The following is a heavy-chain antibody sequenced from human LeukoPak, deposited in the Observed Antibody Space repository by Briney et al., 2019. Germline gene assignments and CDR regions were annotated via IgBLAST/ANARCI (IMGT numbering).Heavy chain of an antibody. Sequence: GGSLRLSCAASGFAFISSEMNWVRQAPGKGLEWVSHINSGGTTMYNADAVKGRFTISRDSAKNSLYLQMNNLRAEDTAVYYCTREVVTQSIYSGYDAFDIWGRETMVTVSS. D-gene: IGHD5-12*01. CDR1: GFAFISSE. CDR2: INSGGTTM. V-gene: IGHV3-48*03. CDR3: TREVVTQSIYSGYDAFDI. J-gene: IGHJ3*02.